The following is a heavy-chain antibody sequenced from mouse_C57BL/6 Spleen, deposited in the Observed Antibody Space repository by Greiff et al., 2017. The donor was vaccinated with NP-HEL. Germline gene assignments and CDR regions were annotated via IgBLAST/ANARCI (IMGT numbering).Heavy chain of an antibody. J-gene: IGHJ3*01. CDR3: ARSGDYDPAWFAY. D-gene: IGHD2-4*01. CDR1: GYTFTNYW. CDR2: IYPGGGYT. V-gene: IGHV1-63*01. Sequence: VQLQQSGAELVRPGTSVKMSCKASGYTFTNYWIGWAKQRPGHGLEWIGDIYPGGGYTNYNEKFKGKATLTADKSSSTAYMQFSSLTSEDSAIYYCARSGDYDPAWFAYWGQGTLVTVSA.